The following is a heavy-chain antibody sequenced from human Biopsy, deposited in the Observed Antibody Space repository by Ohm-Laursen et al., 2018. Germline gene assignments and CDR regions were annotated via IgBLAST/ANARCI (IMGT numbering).Heavy chain of an antibody. D-gene: IGHD3-22*01. CDR2: ISSSSSTI. CDR3: ATAIDRRFDY. Sequence: SLRLSCAASGFTFSDYYMSWIRQAPGKGLEFISYISSSSSTISYADSVKGRFAICRDNAKKSLYLQLNSLRAEDTAVYYCATAIDRRFDYWGQGTLVTVSS. V-gene: IGHV3-11*01. J-gene: IGHJ4*02. CDR1: GFTFSDYY.